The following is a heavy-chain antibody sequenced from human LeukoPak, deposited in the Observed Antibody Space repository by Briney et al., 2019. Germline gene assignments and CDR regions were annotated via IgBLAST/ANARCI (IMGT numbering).Heavy chain of an antibody. V-gene: IGHV3-23*01. CDR3: AKDGGINSGYYYGEYFQH. J-gene: IGHJ1*01. Sequence: GGSLRLSCAASGFTFSSYAMSWVRQAPGKGPEWVSAITGSGGRTYYADSVKGRFTISRDNSKNTLYLQMNSLRAEDTAVYYCAKDGGINSGYYYGEYFQHWGQGTLVTVSS. CDR2: ITGSGGRT. D-gene: IGHD3-22*01. CDR1: GFTFSSYA.